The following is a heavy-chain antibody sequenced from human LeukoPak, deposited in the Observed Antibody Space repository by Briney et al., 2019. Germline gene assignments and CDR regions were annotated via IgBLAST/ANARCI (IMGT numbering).Heavy chain of an antibody. V-gene: IGHV1-69*04. CDR2: IIPILGIA. D-gene: IGHD3-10*01. CDR1: GGTFSSYA. Sequence: ASVKVSCKASGGTFSSYAISWVRQAPGQGLEWMGRIIPILGIANYAQKFQGRVTITADKSTSTAYMELSSLRSEDTVVYYCARDYYGSGTPFDPWGQGTLVTVSS. J-gene: IGHJ5*02. CDR3: ARDYYGSGTPFDP.